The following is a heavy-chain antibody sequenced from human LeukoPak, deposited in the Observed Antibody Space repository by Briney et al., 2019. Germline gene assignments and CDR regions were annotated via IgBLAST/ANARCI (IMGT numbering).Heavy chain of an antibody. J-gene: IGHJ4*02. CDR3: ARDRAPIAAAAQATIGNY. CDR2: ISAYNGNT. Sequence: ASVKVSCKASGYTFTSYGISWVRQAPGQGLEWMGWISAYNGNTNYAQKLQGRVTMTTDTSTSTAYMELRSLRSDDTAVYYCARDRAPIAAAAQATIGNYWGQGTLVTVSS. V-gene: IGHV1-18*01. D-gene: IGHD6-13*01. CDR1: GYTFTSYG.